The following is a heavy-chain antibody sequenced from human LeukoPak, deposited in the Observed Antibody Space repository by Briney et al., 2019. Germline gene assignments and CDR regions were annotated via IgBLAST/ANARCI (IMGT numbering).Heavy chain of an antibody. CDR3: AREVGY. CDR2: IYSGGST. Sequence: GGSLRLSCAASGFSFSAYGVHWVRQAPGKGLEWVSVIYSGGSTYYADSVKGRFTISRDNSKNTLYLQMNSLRAEDTAVYYCAREVGYWGQGTLVTVSS. J-gene: IGHJ4*02. D-gene: IGHD1-26*01. V-gene: IGHV3-66*01. CDR1: GFSFSAYG.